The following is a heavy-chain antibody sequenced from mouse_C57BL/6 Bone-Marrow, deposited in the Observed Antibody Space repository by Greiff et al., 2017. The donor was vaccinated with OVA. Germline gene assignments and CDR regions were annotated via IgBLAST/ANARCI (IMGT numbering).Heavy chain of an antibody. CDR1: GYAFSSSW. CDR3: ARSGGGWYFDV. V-gene: IGHV1-82*01. Sequence: VQLQQSGPELVKPGASVKISCKASGYAFSSSWMNWVKQRPGTGLEWIGRIYPGDGDTNYNGKFKGKATLTADKSSSTAYMQLSSLTSEDSAVYFCARSGGGWYFDVWGTGTTVTVSS. J-gene: IGHJ1*03. D-gene: IGHD3-1*01. CDR2: IYPGDGDT.